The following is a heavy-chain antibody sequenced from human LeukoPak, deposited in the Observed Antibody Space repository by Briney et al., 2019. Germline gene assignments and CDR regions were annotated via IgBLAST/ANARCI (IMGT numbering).Heavy chain of an antibody. V-gene: IGHV4-4*02. CDR2: IYHTGTT. J-gene: IGHJ1*01. CDR1: GGSISSGDW. D-gene: IGHD4-17*01. Sequence: SETLSLTCAVSGGSISSGDWWSWVRQPPGKGLEWIGEIYHTGTTNYNPSLQSRVTISVDKSKNQFSLTLSSVTAADTAVYYCARDPARDYGDSRSPEYFQHWGQGTLVTVSS. CDR3: ARDPARDYGDSRSPEYFQH.